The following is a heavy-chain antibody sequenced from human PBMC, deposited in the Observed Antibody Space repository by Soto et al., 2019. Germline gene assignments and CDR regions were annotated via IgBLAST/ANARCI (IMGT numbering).Heavy chain of an antibody. CDR1: GFTLSSYA. J-gene: IGHJ4*02. D-gene: IGHD3-16*02. V-gene: IGHV3-23*01. Sequence: GGSLRLSCAASGFTLSSYALRWVRQAPRKGLEWVSALSGSGGRTYCADSVRGRFTISRDNARNSGYLEMSNWRGEGTAVYYCAAMTIVPLYFDHWGQGTMVTVPS. CDR3: AAMTIVPLYFDH. CDR2: LSGSGGRT.